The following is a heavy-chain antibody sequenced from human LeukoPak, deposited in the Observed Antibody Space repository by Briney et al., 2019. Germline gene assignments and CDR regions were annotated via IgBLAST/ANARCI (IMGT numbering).Heavy chain of an antibody. V-gene: IGHV4-34*01. CDR1: GGSFSGYY. D-gene: IGHD6-19*01. CDR3: ARAPGIAVADIDY. J-gene: IGHJ4*02. CDR2: INHSGST. Sequence: SETLSLTCAVYGGSFSGYYWSWIRQPPGKGLEWIGEINHSGSTNYNPSLKSRVTISVDTSKNQFSLKLSSVTAADTAVYYCARAPGIAVADIDYWGQGTLVTVSS.